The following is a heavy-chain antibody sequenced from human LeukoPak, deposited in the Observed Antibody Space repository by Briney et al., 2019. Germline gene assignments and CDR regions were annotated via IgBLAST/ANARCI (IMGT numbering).Heavy chain of an antibody. CDR1: GGSITSNPYY. J-gene: IGHJ4*02. V-gene: IGHV4-39*07. D-gene: IGHD2-8*01. CDR3: ARINGGI. CDR2: ISFDGN. Sequence: SETLSLTCTVTGGSITSNPYYWGWIRQPPGKGLEWIGSISFDGNSYDPSLKSRVTVSRDTSKNQFSLKVNSVTAADTAVYYCARINGGIWGQGTLVTVSS.